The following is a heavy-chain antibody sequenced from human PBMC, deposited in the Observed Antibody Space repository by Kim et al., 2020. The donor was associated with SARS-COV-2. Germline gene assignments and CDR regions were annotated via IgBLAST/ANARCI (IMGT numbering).Heavy chain of an antibody. CDR2: ISAYNGNT. D-gene: IGHD5-12*01. V-gene: IGHV1-18*01. CDR1: GYTFTSYG. Sequence: ASVKVSCKASGYTFTSYGISWVRQAPGQGLEWMGWISAYNGNTNYAQKLQGRVTMTTDTSTSTAYMELRSLRSDDTAVYYCAREQWLRLDNSWVYYYGMDVWGQGTTVTVSS. J-gene: IGHJ6*02. CDR3: AREQWLRLDNSWVYYYGMDV.